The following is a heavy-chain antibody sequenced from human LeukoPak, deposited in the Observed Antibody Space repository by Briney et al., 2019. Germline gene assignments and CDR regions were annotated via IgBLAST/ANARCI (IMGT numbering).Heavy chain of an antibody. CDR2: IYYSGST. V-gene: IGHV4-31*03. Sequence: PSQTLSLTCTVSGGSISSGGYYWSWIRQLPGKGLEWIGYIYYSGSTYYNPSLKSRVTMSVDTSKNQFSLKVSSVTAADTAMYYCARVGRVYGDPSHFDYWGQGTLVTVSS. CDR3: ARVGRVYGDPSHFDY. D-gene: IGHD4-17*01. CDR1: GGSISSGGYY. J-gene: IGHJ4*02.